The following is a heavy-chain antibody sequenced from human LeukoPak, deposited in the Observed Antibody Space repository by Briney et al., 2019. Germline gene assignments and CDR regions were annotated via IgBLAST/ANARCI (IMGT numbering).Heavy chain of an antibody. J-gene: IGHJ6*02. CDR3: ARDRTGTTMEHLYYYGMDV. Sequence: ASVKVSCKASGYTFTGYYMHWVRQAPGQGLEWMGWINPNSGGTNYAQKFQGRVTMTRDTSISTAYMELSRLRSDDTAVYYCARDRTGTTMEHLYYYGMDVWGQGTTVTVSS. CDR2: INPNSGGT. V-gene: IGHV1-2*02. D-gene: IGHD1-1*01. CDR1: GYTFTGYY.